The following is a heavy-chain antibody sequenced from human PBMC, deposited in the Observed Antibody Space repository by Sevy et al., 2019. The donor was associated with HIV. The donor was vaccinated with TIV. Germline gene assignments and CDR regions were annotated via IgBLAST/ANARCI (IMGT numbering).Heavy chain of an antibody. V-gene: IGHV3-15*01. CDR2: IKSKTDGGTT. CDR1: GFTFSNAW. Sequence: GGSLRLSCAASGFTFSNAWMSWVRQAPGKGLEWVGRIKSKTDGGTTDYAAPVKGRLTMSRDDSKNTLYLQMNSLKTEVTAVYYCTTERGVRAFDIWGQGTMVTVSS. CDR3: TTERGVRAFDI. D-gene: IGHD3-10*01. J-gene: IGHJ3*02.